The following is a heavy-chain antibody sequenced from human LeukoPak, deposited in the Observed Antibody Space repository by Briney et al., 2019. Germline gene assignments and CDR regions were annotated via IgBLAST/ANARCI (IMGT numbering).Heavy chain of an antibody. J-gene: IGHJ6*03. D-gene: IGHD5-12*01. Sequence: GGSLRLSCAASGFTFSSYGMHWVRQAPGKGLEWVAFIRYDGSNKYYADSVKGRFTISRDNSKNTLYLQMNSLRAEDTAVYYCAKGSLHRPGVAYYYYMDVWGKGTTVTVSS. CDR3: AKGSLHRPGVAYYYYMDV. CDR2: IRYDGSNK. CDR1: GFTFSSYG. V-gene: IGHV3-30*02.